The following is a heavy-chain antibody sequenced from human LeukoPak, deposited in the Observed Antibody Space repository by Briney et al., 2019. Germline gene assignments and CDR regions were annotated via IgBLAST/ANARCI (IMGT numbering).Heavy chain of an antibody. CDR1: GGSISSSSYY. V-gene: IGHV4-39*01. CDR2: IYYSGST. D-gene: IGHD6-19*01. Sequence: SETLSLTCTVSGGSISSSSYYWGWIRQPPGKGLEWIGSIYYSGSTYYSPSLKSRVTISVDTSKNQFSLKLSSVTAADTAVYYCATSGWYLLPGVYWGQGTLVTVSS. CDR3: ATSGWYLLPGVY. J-gene: IGHJ4*02.